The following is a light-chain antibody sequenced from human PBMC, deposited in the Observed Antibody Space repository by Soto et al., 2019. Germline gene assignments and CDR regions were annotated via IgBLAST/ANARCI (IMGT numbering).Light chain of an antibody. CDR2: ENS. CDR3: QTYDSSLSGFV. V-gene: IGLV1-40*01. J-gene: IGLJ1*01. CDR1: SSNIGAGYD. Sequence: QSALTQPPSVSGAPGRKVTISCTGSSSNIGAGYDVHWYQQLPGTAPKLLIFENSDRPSGVPDRFSGSKSGTSASLAIFRLQAEDEADYYCQTYDSSLSGFVFGSGTKVTVL.